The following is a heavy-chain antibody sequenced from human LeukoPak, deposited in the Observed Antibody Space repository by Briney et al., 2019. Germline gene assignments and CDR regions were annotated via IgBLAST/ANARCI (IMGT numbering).Heavy chain of an antibody. D-gene: IGHD2-21*02. V-gene: IGHV1-8*01. Sequence: ASVKVSCKASGYTFTSYDINWVRQATGQGLEWMGWMNPNSGNTGYAQKFQGRVTMTRNTSISTAYMELSSLRSEDTAVYYCATTRDCCGDCYPDYWGQGTLVTVSS. CDR3: ATTRDCCGDCYPDY. J-gene: IGHJ4*02. CDR1: GYTFTSYD. CDR2: MNPNSGNT.